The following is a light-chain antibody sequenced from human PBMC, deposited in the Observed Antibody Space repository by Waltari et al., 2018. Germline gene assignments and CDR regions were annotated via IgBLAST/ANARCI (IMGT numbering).Light chain of an antibody. V-gene: IGLV5-45*02. Sequence: QAVLTQPSSLSASPGASASLTCTLCSGITVGSYRIYWYPQKPGSPPQNPLNYKSDSDKEQGSGVPSRFSGSKDASANAGILVISGLQSEDEADYYCMIWHSRAYVFGTGTKVSVL. CDR1: SGITVGSYR. CDR3: MIWHSRAYV. CDR2: YKSDSDK. J-gene: IGLJ1*01.